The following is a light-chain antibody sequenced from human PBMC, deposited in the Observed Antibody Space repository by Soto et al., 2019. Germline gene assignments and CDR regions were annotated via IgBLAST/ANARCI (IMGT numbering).Light chain of an antibody. CDR3: CSYTSSSTPWV. Sequence: SALTEPASVTGSPGQSITISCTGTSSDVGGYNYVSWYQQHPGKAPKLIIYDVSDRPSGISSRFSASKSGNTASLTISGLQAEDEDDYYCCSYTSSSTPWVFGTGTKVTVL. V-gene: IGLV2-14*03. CDR1: SSDVGGYNY. J-gene: IGLJ1*01. CDR2: DVS.